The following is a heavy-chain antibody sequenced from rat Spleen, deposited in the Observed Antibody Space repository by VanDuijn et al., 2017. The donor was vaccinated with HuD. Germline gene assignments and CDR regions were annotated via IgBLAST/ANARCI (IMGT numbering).Heavy chain of an antibody. CDR1: GFTFSRYW. D-gene: IGHD4-3*01. J-gene: IGHJ2*01. CDR3: AVAGYGY. Sequence: EVQLAETGGGLVQPGRSLKLSCVASGFTFSRYWMYWVRQAPGKGLEWVSSINDNGGTTYYPDSVKGRFTISRDNAETTVYLQMNSLRSEDTATYYCAVAGYGYWGQGVMVTVSS. V-gene: IGHV5-58*01. CDR2: INDNGGTT.